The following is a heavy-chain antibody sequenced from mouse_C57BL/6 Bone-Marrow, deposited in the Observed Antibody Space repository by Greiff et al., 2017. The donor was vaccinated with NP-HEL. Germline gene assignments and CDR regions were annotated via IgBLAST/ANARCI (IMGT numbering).Heavy chain of an antibody. J-gene: IGHJ2*01. CDR3: TLRYFDY. CDR1: GFTFSSYT. CDR2: ISGGGGNT. Sequence: EVQLMESGGGLVKPGGSLKLSCAASGFTFSSYTMSWVRQTPEKRLEWVATISGGGGNTYYPDSVKGRFTISRDNAKNTLYLQMSSLRSEDTALYYCTLRYFDYWGQGTTLTVSS. D-gene: IGHD1-1*01. V-gene: IGHV5-9*01.